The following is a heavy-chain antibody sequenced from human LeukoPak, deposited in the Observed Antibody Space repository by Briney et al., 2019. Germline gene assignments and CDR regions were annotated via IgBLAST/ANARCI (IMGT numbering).Heavy chain of an antibody. CDR2: IYTSGST. CDR3: ARDLSGWDGFDI. Sequence: SETLSLTCIVSGVSISSSSWSWIRQTAGKGLEWLGRIYTSGSTIYNPSLKSRVTMAVDMSKKQFSLKLTSVTAADTAMYYCARDLSGWDGFDIWGQGTVVTVSS. CDR1: GVSISSSS. D-gene: IGHD3-3*01. J-gene: IGHJ3*02. V-gene: IGHV4-4*07.